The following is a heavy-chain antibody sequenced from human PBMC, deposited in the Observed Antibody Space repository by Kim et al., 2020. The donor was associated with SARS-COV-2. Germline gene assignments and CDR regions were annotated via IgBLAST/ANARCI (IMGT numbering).Heavy chain of an antibody. D-gene: IGHD3-10*01. J-gene: IGHJ4*02. CDR3: ARAHESITMVPDQPHYFDY. Sequence: ASVKVSCKASGYTFTSYGISWVRQAPGQGLEWMGWISAYNGNTNYAQKLQGRVTMTTDTSTSTAYMELRSLRSDDTAVYYCARAHESITMVPDQPHYFDYWGQGTLVTVSS. V-gene: IGHV1-18*04. CDR1: GYTFTSYG. CDR2: ISAYNGNT.